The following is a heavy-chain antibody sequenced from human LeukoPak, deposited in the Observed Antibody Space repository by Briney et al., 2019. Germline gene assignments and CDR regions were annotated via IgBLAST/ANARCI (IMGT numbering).Heavy chain of an antibody. CDR1: GYTFTGYY. D-gene: IGHD6-19*01. CDR3: ARMVLAGPTCYYYYYMDV. CDR2: INPDSGGT. J-gene: IGHJ6*03. V-gene: IGHV1-2*02. Sequence: ASVKVSCKASGYTFTGYYMHWVRQAPGQGLEWMGWINPDSGGTNYAQKFQGRVTMTRDTSISTAYMELSRLRSDDTAVYYCARMVLAGPTCYYYYYMDVWGKGTTVTVSS.